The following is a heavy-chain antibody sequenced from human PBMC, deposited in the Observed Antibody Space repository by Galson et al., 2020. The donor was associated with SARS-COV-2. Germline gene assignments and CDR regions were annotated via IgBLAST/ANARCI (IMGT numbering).Heavy chain of an antibody. D-gene: IGHD3-22*01. CDR1: GGSISSSSYY. CDR3: ARHVTDYYDSSGYSQLDFDY. Sequence: SETLSLTCTVSGGSISSSSYYWGWIRQPPGKGLEWIGSIYYSGSTYYNPSLKSRVTISVDTSKNQFSLKLSSVTAADTAVYYCARHVTDYYDSSGYSQLDFDYWGQGTLVTVSS. V-gene: IGHV4-39*01. J-gene: IGHJ4*02. CDR2: IYYSGST.